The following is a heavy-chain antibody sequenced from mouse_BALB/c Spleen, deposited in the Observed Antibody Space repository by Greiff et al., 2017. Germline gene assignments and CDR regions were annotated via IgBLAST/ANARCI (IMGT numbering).Heavy chain of an antibody. Sequence: EVKLVESGGGLVKPGGSLKLSCAASGFTFSDYYMYWVRQTPEKRLEWVATISDGGSYTYYPDSVKGRFTISRDNAKNNLYLQMSSLTSEDTAMYYCATYRYDYYAMDYWGQGTSVTVSS. CDR2: ISDGGSYT. CDR1: GFTFSDYY. V-gene: IGHV5-4*02. CDR3: ATYRYDYYAMDY. J-gene: IGHJ4*01. D-gene: IGHD2-14*01.